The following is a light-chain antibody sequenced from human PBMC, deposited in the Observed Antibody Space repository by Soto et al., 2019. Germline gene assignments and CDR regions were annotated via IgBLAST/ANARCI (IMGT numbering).Light chain of an antibody. CDR1: HGIGSN. Sequence: DIAMTQSPATLSGSPGERATLSCRASHGIGSNLAWYQHKPGQAPRLLIIGASTRASNFPARFSGSGSGTDFTLTITSLQSEDCAVDFCQQYYNWPLTCGGGTKVDIK. J-gene: IGKJ4*01. CDR2: GAS. V-gene: IGKV3-15*01. CDR3: QQYYNWPLT.